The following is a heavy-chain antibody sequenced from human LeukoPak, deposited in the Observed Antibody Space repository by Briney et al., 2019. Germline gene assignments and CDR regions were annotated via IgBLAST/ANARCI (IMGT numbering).Heavy chain of an antibody. Sequence: GGSLRLSCAASEFTFGDYGMSWVRQAPGKGLEWVSGINWNGASTGYADSVKGRFTISRDNAKNSLYLQMNSLRAEDTALYYCARVGGVDYSLQYYYYMDVWGKGTPVTVSS. J-gene: IGHJ6*03. CDR2: INWNGAST. V-gene: IGHV3-20*04. CDR3: ARVGGVDYSLQYYYYMDV. D-gene: IGHD3-16*01. CDR1: EFTFGDYG.